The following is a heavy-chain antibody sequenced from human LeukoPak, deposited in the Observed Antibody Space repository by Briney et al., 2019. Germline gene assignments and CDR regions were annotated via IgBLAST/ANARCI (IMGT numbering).Heavy chain of an antibody. D-gene: IGHD1/OR15-1a*01. J-gene: IGHJ4*02. CDR3: ARPRTNKGADY. CDR2: IYPGDSDT. CDR1: GYKFTTYW. Sequence: GESLKISCKGSGYKFTTYWIGWVRQMPGKGLEWMGIIYPGDSDTRYSPSFQGQFTISADKSISTAYLQWTSLKASDTAMYYCARPRTNKGADYWGQGTLVTVSS. V-gene: IGHV5-51*01.